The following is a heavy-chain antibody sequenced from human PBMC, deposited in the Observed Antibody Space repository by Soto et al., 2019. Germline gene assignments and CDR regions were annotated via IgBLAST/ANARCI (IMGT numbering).Heavy chain of an antibody. CDR2: IYSSGDT. CDR1: GGSINNHY. V-gene: IGHV4-4*07. Sequence: SSETLSLTCSVSGGSINNHYWSWIRQPAAKGLEWIGRIYSSGDTYYNPSLMSRVIMSVDTSKNQFSLRLSSVIAADTAVYYCARDAYYYDTSGYHLLDYWGPGILVTVSS. J-gene: IGHJ4*02. D-gene: IGHD3-22*01. CDR3: ARDAYYYDTSGYHLLDY.